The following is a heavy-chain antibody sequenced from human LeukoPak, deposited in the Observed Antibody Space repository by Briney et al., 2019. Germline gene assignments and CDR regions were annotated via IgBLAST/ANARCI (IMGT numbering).Heavy chain of an antibody. D-gene: IGHD6-13*01. CDR2: IYYSGST. J-gene: IGHJ3*02. V-gene: IGHV4-59*01. CDR1: GGSISSYY. Sequence: ASETLSLTCTVSGGSISSYYWSWIRQPPGKGLEWIGYIYYSGSTNYNPSLKSRVTISVDTSKNQFSLKLSSVTAADTAVYYCARDEGYSSSWSNHDAFDTWGQGTMVTVSS. CDR3: ARDEGYSSSWSNHDAFDT.